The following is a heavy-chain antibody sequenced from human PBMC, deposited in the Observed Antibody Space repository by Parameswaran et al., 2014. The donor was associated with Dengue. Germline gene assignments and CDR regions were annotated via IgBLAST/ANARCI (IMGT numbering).Heavy chain of an antibody. CDR2: IIPILGIA. CDR3: ATSSYYDILTGYPYYYYYGMDV. Sequence: VRQPWTRLEWMGGIIPILGIANYAQKFQGRVTITADKSTSTAYMELSSLRSEDTAVYYCATSSYYDILTGYPYYYYYGMDVWGQGTTVTVSS. V-gene: IGHV1-69*10. J-gene: IGHJ6*02. D-gene: IGHD3-9*01.